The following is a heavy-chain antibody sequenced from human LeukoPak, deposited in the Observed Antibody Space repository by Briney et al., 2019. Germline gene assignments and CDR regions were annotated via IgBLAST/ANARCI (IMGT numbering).Heavy chain of an antibody. Sequence: GASVKVSCKASGGTFSSYGINWVRQAPGQGLEWMGGIIPIFGTENYAQKLQGRVTITADESTSTAYMELSSLRSEDTAVDYCARGEMATSAFDYWGQGTLVTVSS. CDR1: GGTFSSYG. J-gene: IGHJ4*02. V-gene: IGHV1-69*13. CDR3: ARGEMATSAFDY. CDR2: IIPIFGTE. D-gene: IGHD5-24*01.